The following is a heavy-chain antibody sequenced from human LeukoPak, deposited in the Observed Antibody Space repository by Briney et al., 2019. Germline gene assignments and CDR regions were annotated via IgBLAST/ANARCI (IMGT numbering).Heavy chain of an antibody. CDR2: ISYDGSNK. CDR3: ARDRGIAAAGGTYYYYGMDV. Sequence: GGSLRLSCAASGFTFSSYAMHWVRQAPGKGLEWVAVISYDGSNKYYADSVKGRFTISRDNSKNTLYLQMNSLRAEDTAVYYCARDRGIAAAGGTYYYYGMDVWGQGATVTVSS. CDR1: GFTFSSYA. V-gene: IGHV3-30*04. D-gene: IGHD6-13*01. J-gene: IGHJ6*02.